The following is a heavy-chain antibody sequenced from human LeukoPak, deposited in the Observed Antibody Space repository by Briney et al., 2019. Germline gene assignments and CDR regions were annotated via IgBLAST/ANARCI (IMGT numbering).Heavy chain of an antibody. CDR2: ISWNSGSI. D-gene: IGHD5-24*01. J-gene: IGHJ3*01. CDR3: VKAYRDGYNLDAFDV. CDR1: GFTFDNYA. V-gene: IGHV3-9*01. Sequence: GGSLRLSCAASGFTFDNYAMHWVRQAPGKGLEWVSGISWNSGSIVYADSVKGRFTISRDNAKNSLYLLMNSLRAEDTALYYCVKAYRDGYNLDAFDVWGQGTMVTVSS.